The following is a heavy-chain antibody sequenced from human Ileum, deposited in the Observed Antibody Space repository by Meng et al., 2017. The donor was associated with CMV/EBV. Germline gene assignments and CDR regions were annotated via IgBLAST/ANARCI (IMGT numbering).Heavy chain of an antibody. CDR3: ARDMSIRWFYY. V-gene: IGHV4-39*07. CDR2: ISYSGTT. J-gene: IGHJ4*02. CDR1: CGYTKDD. Sequence: QPQLQEPGPGLMKPPAPLSLTCSVSCGYTKDDWGCTRQRPGKGLEWIGSISYSGTTYYNPSLKSRLTVSLDTSKTQFSLMLTSVTAADTAVYYCARDMSIRWFYYWGQGTLVTVSS. D-gene: IGHD3-3*02.